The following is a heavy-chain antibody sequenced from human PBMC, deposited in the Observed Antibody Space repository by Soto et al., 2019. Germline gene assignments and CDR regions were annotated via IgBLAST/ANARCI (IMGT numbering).Heavy chain of an antibody. CDR2: ISWNSGTI. CDR3: AKSTGGTANGMGV. V-gene: IGHV3-9*01. Sequence: GGSLRLSCAASGFSFDDYAMHWVRQAPGKGLEWVSGISWNSGTIGYADSVKGRFTISRDNAKNSLYLQMNSLRAEDTALYYCAKSTGGTANGMGVWGQGTTITVS. CDR1: GFSFDDYA. D-gene: IGHD2-8*02. J-gene: IGHJ6*02.